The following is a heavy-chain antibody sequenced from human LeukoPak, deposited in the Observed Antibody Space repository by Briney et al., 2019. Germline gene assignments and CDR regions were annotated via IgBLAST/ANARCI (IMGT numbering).Heavy chain of an antibody. D-gene: IGHD2-21*02. J-gene: IGHJ4*02. Sequence: SETLSLTCAVYSGSFSGYYWSWIRQPPGKGLEWIGEINHSGSTNYNPSLKSRVTISVDTSKNQFSLKLSSVTAADTAVYYCARRAVVVTASIRYFDYWGQGTLVTVSS. CDR1: SGSFSGYY. V-gene: IGHV4-34*01. CDR2: INHSGST. CDR3: ARRAVVVTASIRYFDY.